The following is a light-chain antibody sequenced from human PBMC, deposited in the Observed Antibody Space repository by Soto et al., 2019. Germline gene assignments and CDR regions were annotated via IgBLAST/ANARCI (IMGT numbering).Light chain of an antibody. V-gene: IGKV1-39*01. J-gene: IGKJ1*01. Sequence: DIQMTQSPSSLSASVGDSVTISCRASQSIFTYLHWYQQKPGTAPRLLISRASSVQSGVPPRFSGSGSGRDFTLSISSLRPEDIGTYFCQQTYSVPRTFGPGTRVEI. CDR2: RAS. CDR3: QQTYSVPRT. CDR1: QSIFTY.